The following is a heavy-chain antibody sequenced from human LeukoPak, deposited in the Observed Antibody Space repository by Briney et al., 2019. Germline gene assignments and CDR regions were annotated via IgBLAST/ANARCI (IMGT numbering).Heavy chain of an antibody. CDR2: ISGSGGST. V-gene: IGHV3-23*01. J-gene: IGHJ4*02. CDR3: VIYSSSVFLRTADY. CDR1: GFTFSNYA. D-gene: IGHD6-13*01. Sequence: PGGSLRLSCAASGFTFSNYAMNWVRQTPGKGLEWVSAISGSGGSTYYADSVKGRFTISRDNSKNTLYLQMNSLRAEDTAVYYRVIYSSSVFLRTADYWGQGTLVTVSS.